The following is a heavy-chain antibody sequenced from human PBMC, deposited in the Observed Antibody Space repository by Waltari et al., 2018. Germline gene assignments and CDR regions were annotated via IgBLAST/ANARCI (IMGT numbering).Heavy chain of an antibody. V-gene: IGHV1-3*01. D-gene: IGHD2-15*01. CDR3: ARDGDYGGNLDWYFDL. J-gene: IGHJ2*01. CDR2: INAGNGNT. Sequence: QVQLVQSGAEVKKPGASVKVSCKASGYTFTSYAMHWVRQAPGQRLEWMGWINAGNGNTKYSQKFQGRVTMTRDTSASTAYMELSSLRSEDTAVYYCARDGDYGGNLDWYFDLWGRGTLVTVSS. CDR1: GYTFTSYA.